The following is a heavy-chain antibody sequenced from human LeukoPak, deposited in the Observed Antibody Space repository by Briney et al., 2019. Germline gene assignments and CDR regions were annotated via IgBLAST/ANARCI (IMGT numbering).Heavy chain of an antibody. V-gene: IGHV3-30-3*01. D-gene: IGHD3-10*01. CDR1: GFSLSNFQ. J-gene: IGHJ5*02. Sequence: GGSLRLSCVASGFSLSNFQMYWVRQAPGKGLEWVSIISLDGSTEFYADSVKGRFTISRDTTSNTMHLEMNNLRTEDTAVYYCMRDYMGWFDPWGQGTLVTVSS. CDR3: MRDYMGWFDP. CDR2: ISLDGSTE.